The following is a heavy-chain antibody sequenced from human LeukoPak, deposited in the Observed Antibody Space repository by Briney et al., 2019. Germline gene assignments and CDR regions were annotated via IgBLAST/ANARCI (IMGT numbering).Heavy chain of an antibody. Sequence: GGSLRLSCAASGFTFNSFSMNWVRQAPGKGLEWISYINSRSSSIDYADSVKGRFTISRDNAKNSLYLQMDSLRDEDTAVYYCAREPPIKDYAMDVWGQGTTVIVSS. CDR2: INSRSSSI. J-gene: IGHJ6*02. V-gene: IGHV3-48*02. CDR1: GFTFNSFS. CDR3: AREPPIKDYAMDV. D-gene: IGHD1-14*01.